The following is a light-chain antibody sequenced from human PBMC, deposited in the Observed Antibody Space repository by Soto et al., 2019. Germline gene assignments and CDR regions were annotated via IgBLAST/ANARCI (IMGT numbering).Light chain of an antibody. CDR2: GNS. CDR3: QSYDSSLSGLYV. CDR1: SSNIGAGSD. J-gene: IGLJ1*01. V-gene: IGLV1-40*01. Sequence: QSVLTQPPSLSGAPGQRVTISCTGSSSNIGAGSDVHWYQQLPGTAPKLLIYGNSNRPSGVPDRFSGSKSGTSASLAITGLQAEDEADYYCQSYDSSLSGLYVFGTGTKLTVL.